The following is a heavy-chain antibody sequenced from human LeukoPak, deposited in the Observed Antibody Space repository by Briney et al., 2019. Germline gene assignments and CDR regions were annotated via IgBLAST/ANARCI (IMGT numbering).Heavy chain of an antibody. V-gene: IGHV3-21*01. CDR1: GFTFSSYS. J-gene: IGHJ3*02. D-gene: IGHD5-24*01. CDR3: ARDFMALRGRDGYKDAFDI. CDR2: ISSSSSYI. Sequence: GGSLRLSCAASGFTFSSYSMDWVRQAPGKGLEWVSSISSSSSYIYYADSVKGRFTISRDNAKNSLYLQMNSLRAEDTAVYYCARDFMALRGRDGYKDAFDIWGQGTMVTVSS.